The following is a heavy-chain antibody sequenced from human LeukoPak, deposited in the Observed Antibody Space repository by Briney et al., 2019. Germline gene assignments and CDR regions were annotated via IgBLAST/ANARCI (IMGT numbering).Heavy chain of an antibody. CDR2: ITGRSNYI. Sequence: GVSLRLSCAASGFTFSSYSLNWVRQAPGKGLEWVSSITGRSNYIYYADSVKGRFTISRDNARNSVYLHMSSLRAEDTAVYYCARDYWEEWLRSYGMDVWGQGTTVTVSS. V-gene: IGHV3-21*01. D-gene: IGHD3-3*01. CDR3: ARDYWEEWLRSYGMDV. CDR1: GFTFSSYS. J-gene: IGHJ6*02.